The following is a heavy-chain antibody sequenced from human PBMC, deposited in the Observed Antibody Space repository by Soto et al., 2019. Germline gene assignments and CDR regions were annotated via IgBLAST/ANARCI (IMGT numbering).Heavy chain of an antibody. CDR2: INAGNGNT. CDR3: PRGFPLWCDP. V-gene: IGHV1-3*01. D-gene: IGHD3-3*01. CDR1: GYTFTNYA. J-gene: IGHJ5*02. Sequence: ASVKVSCKASGYTFTNYAMHWVRQAPGQRLEWMGWINAGNGNTKYSQKFQGRVTITRDTSASTAYMELSSMRSEDTAVYYCPRGFPLWCDPWGQGTLVTVAS.